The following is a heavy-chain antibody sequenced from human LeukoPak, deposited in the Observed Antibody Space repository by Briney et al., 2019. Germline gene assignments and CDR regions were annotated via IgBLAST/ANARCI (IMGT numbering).Heavy chain of an antibody. CDR3: GRHGYCYDSSGSFDY. V-gene: IGHV5-51*01. CDR1: GYSFTSYW. J-gene: IGHJ4*02. CDR2: IYPGDSDT. Sequence: GESLKISCKGSGYSFTSYWIGWVRQMPGKGLEWMGIIYPGDSDTRYSPSFQGQVAISADKSISTAYLQWSSLKASDTAMYCCGRHGYCYDSSGSFDYWGQGTLVTVSS. D-gene: IGHD3-22*01.